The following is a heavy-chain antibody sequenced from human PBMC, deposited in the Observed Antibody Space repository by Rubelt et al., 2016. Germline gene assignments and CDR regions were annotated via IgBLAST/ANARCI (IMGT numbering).Heavy chain of an antibody. V-gene: IGHV4-39*07. Sequence: QLQLQESGPGLVKPSETLSLTCTVSGGSISSSSYYWGWIRQPPGKGLEWIGSSYYSGSTYYNPALKSRVSISVDTSKNQFSLKLSSVTAADTAVYYCASSDCSGGSCYSYYWGQGTLVTVSS. CDR2: SYYSGST. D-gene: IGHD2-15*01. CDR3: ASSDCSGGSCYSYY. J-gene: IGHJ4*02. CDR1: GGSISSSSYY.